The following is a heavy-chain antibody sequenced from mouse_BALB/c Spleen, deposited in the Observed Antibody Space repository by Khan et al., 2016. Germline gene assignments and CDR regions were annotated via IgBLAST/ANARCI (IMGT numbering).Heavy chain of an antibody. CDR2: INTYTGEP. D-gene: IGHD2-3*01. CDR3: ARTHDGYYLYYYAMDY. V-gene: IGHV9-3-1*01. CDR1: GYTFTNYG. J-gene: IGHJ4*01. Sequence: QIQLVQSGPELKKPGETVKISCKATGYTFTNYGMNWVKQAPGKGLKWMGWINTYTGEPTYADDFKGRFAFSLETSASTAYLQINNLKNEDTATYFCARTHDGYYLYYYAMDYRGQGTSVTVSS.